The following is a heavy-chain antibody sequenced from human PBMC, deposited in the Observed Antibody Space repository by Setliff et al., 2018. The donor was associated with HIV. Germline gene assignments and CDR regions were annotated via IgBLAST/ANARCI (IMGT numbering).Heavy chain of an antibody. D-gene: IGHD1-26*01. Sequence: SETLSLTCTVSGGSISEYYWSWIRQPPGKGLEWIGYIDYSGSTNYNASLKSRLTMSIHTSKNQFSLRLSSVTAADTAIYYCARGVNSGTYWGYYYYMDVWGKGTTVTVSS. J-gene: IGHJ6*03. CDR1: GGSISEYY. V-gene: IGHV4-59*08. CDR2: IDYSGST. CDR3: ARGVNSGTYWGYYYYMDV.